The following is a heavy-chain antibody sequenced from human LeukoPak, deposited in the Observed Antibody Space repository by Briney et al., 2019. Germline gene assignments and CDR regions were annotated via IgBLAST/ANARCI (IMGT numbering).Heavy chain of an antibody. CDR3: AKGLRSSSGYYYYGMDV. D-gene: IGHD6-6*01. V-gene: IGHV3-23*01. CDR2: ISGGGFNT. CDR1: GLTFSVYA. Sequence: GGSLRLSCATSGLTFSVYAMNWVRQAPGKGLEWVSAISGGGFNTYYADSVQGRFTISRDNSKNTLYLQMNSLRAEDTAVYYCAKGLRSSSGYYYYGMDVWGQGTTVTVSS. J-gene: IGHJ6*02.